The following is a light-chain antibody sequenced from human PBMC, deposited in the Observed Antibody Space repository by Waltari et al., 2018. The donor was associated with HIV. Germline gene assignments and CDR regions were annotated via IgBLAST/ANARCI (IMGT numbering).Light chain of an antibody. Sequence: SLLTQPTSVSAAPGQRVTISCSGSDSNVGSNFFSWYQHIPGTGPKLLLYDNHQRHAGVPERFSASKTGTSASLDITGLQTADEADYYCVTWDSNVQILLFGGGTKVTVL. V-gene: IGLV1-51*01. CDR1: DSNVGSNF. J-gene: IGLJ2*01. CDR3: VTWDSNVQILL. CDR2: DNH.